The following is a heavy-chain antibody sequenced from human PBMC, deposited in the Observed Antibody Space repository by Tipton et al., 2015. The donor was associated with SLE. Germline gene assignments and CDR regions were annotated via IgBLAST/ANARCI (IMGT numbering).Heavy chain of an antibody. J-gene: IGHJ3*02. CDR1: GASISHYY. V-gene: IGHV4-59*01. D-gene: IGHD3-16*02. Sequence: GASISHYYWSWIRQPPGRVLEWIGNIYHSGSTNYNPSLKSRVTMSVDMPNNQFSLKLTSVTAADTAVYYCARHDDDYGWGIYRPAAFDIWGRGTMVTVSS. CDR3: ARHDDDYGWGIYRPAAFDI. CDR2: IYHSGST.